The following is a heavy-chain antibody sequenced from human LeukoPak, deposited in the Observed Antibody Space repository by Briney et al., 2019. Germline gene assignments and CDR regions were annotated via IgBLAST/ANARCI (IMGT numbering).Heavy chain of an antibody. CDR2: ISGSGGST. D-gene: IGHD6-13*01. J-gene: IGHJ6*02. CDR3: ARVSIAAAGIYYYYYGMDV. CDR1: GFTFSSYA. V-gene: IGHV3-23*01. Sequence: GGSLRLSCAASGFTFSSYAMSWVRQAPGKGLEWVSAISGSGGSTYYADSGKSRSTISRENSKNPQYLQMNSLTAEDTAVYYSARVSIAAAGIYYYYYGMDVWGQGTTVTVSS.